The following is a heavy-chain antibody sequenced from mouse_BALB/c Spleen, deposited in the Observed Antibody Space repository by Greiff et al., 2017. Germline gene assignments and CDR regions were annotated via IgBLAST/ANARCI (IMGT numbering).Heavy chain of an antibody. D-gene: IGHD1-2*01. CDR1: GFSLTSYG. CDR2: IWAGGST. CDR3: AREVNYGYVRGSNAMDY. V-gene: IGHV2-9*02. Sequence: VKLVESGPGLVAPSQSLSITCTVSGFSLTSYGVHWVRQPPGKGLEWLGVIWAGGSTNYNSALMSRLSISKDNSKSQVFLKMNSLQTDDTAMYYCAREVNYGYVRGSNAMDYWGQGTSVTVSS. J-gene: IGHJ4*01.